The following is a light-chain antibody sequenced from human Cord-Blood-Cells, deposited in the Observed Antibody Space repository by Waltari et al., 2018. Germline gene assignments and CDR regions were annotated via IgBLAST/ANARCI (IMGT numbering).Light chain of an antibody. CDR1: QSVSSSY. V-gene: IGKV3-20*01. J-gene: IGKJ2*01. CDR3: QQYGSSPPYT. CDR2: GAS. Sequence: SVLTQSPGTPSLSPGERATLSSRPSQSVSSSYLSWYQQKPGQAPSLLIYGASSRATGIPDRLSGSGSGTAVTLTISRLEPADFAVYYCQQYGSSPPYTFGQGTKLEIK.